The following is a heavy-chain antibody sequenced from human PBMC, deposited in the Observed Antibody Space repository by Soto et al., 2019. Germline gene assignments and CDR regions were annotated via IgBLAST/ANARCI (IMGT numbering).Heavy chain of an antibody. J-gene: IGHJ4*02. CDR2: ISGSSGST. Sequence: GGTLRLSCVASGFIVSEYAMNWVRQAPGKGLEWVSVISGSSGSTNYADSVKGRFTISRDNSKNTLYLQMNSLRAEDTAVYYCVNDVVRRYFDWFDCRGQGTLVTVSS. CDR1: GFIVSEYA. V-gene: IGHV3-23*01. D-gene: IGHD3-9*01. CDR3: VNDVVRRYFDWFDC.